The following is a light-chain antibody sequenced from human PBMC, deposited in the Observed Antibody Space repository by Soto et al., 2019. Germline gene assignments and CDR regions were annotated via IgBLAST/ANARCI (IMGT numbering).Light chain of an antibody. V-gene: IGKV3-11*01. J-gene: IGKJ2*01. CDR3: QQRSNWLPNT. Sequence: EIVLTQSPATLSLSPGERATLSCRASQSVSSYLAWYQQKPGQAPRLLIYDASNRATGTPARFSGSGSGTDFTLTISSLEPEDFAVYYCQQRSNWLPNTFGQGTKLEIK. CDR2: DAS. CDR1: QSVSSY.